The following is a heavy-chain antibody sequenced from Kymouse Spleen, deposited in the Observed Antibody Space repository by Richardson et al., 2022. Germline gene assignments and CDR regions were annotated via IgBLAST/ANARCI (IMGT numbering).Heavy chain of an antibody. CDR3: ARVGNYYGSGSYYKGYYYYGMDV. Sequence: QVQLQESGPGLVKPSQTLSLTCTVSGGSISSGGYYWSWIRQHPGKGLEWIGYIYYSGSTYYNPSLKSRVTISVDTSKNQFSLKLSSVTAADTAVYYCARVGNYYGSGSYYKGYYYYGMDVWGQGTTVTVSS. J-gene: IGHJ6*02. D-gene: IGHD3-10*01. CDR1: GGSISSGGYY. CDR2: IYYSGST. V-gene: IGHV4-31*03.